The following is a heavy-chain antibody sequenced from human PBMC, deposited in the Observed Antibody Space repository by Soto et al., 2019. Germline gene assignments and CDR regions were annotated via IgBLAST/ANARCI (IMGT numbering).Heavy chain of an antibody. D-gene: IGHD2-2*01. Sequence: EVQLVESGGGLVEPGGSLRLSCVASGFTFTNAWMSWVRQAPGKGLEWVGRIRSNTDGGTTDYGAFVQGRFTISRDDSQNTVFLPMISLLSADTAVYYCTTDVAAYCSSTTCRDSRIDSWGQGTLVTVSS. V-gene: IGHV3-15*05. J-gene: IGHJ5*01. CDR3: TTDVAAYCSSTTCRDSRIDS. CDR1: GFTFTNAW. CDR2: IRSNTDGGTT.